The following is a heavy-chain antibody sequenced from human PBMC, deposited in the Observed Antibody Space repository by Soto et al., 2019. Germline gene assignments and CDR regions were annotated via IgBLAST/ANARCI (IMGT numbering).Heavy chain of an antibody. CDR1: GFSLSTTGVG. J-gene: IGHJ4*02. V-gene: IGHV2-5*01. CDR2: IYWHDDE. D-gene: IGHD1-26*01. CDR3: ARRSGSSNYFDY. Sequence: SGPTLVNPTQTLTLTCTFSGFSLSTTGVGVSWIRQPPGKALEWPALIYWHDDERYSPSLKSRLTITKDTSKNQVVLTMTNMDPVDTAIYYCARRSGSSNYFDYWGQGTLVTVSS.